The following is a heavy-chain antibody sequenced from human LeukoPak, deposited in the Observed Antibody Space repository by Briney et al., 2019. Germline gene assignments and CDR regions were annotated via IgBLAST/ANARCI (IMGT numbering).Heavy chain of an antibody. CDR2: ISSSSSYI. CDR1: GFTFSSYI. J-gene: IGHJ4*02. V-gene: IGHV3-21*01. D-gene: IGHD2-2*02. Sequence: GGSLRLSCAASGFTFSSYIMNWVRQAPGKGLEWVSSISSSSSYIYYADSVKGRFTISRDNAKNSLYLQMNSLRAEDTAVYYCARDFTSAYTIDYWGQGTLVTVSS. CDR3: ARDFTSAYTIDY.